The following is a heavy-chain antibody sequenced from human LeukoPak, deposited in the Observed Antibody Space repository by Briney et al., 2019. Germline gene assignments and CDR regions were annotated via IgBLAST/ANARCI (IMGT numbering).Heavy chain of an antibody. Sequence: GGSLRLSCAASGFTFSSYWMSWVRQAPGKGLEWVANIKQDGSEKYYVDSVKGRFTISRDNAKNSLYLQMNSLRAEDTAVYYCARATYCSSTSCHTNWVFDPWGQGTLVTVSS. V-gene: IGHV3-7*01. J-gene: IGHJ5*02. CDR2: IKQDGSEK. D-gene: IGHD2-2*02. CDR1: GFTFSSYW. CDR3: ARATYCSSTSCHTNWVFDP.